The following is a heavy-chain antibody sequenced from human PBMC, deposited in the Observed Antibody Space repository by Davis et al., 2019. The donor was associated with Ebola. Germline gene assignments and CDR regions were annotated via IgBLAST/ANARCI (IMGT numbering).Heavy chain of an antibody. CDR2: IYYSGST. CDR3: ARSYSGSYYGTVDY. D-gene: IGHD1-26*01. CDR1: GGSISSSSYY. Sequence: SETLSLTCTVSGGSISSSSYYWGWIRQPPGKGLEWIGSIYYSGSTYYNPPLKSRVTISVDTSKNQFSLKLSSVTAADTAVYYCARSYSGSYYGTVDYWGQGTLVTVSS. J-gene: IGHJ4*02. V-gene: IGHV4-39*01.